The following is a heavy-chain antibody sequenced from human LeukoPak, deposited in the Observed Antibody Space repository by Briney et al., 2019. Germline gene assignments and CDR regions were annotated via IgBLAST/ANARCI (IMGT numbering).Heavy chain of an antibody. Sequence: SETLSLTCTVSGDSINNYYWSWIRQPAGKGLEWIGRIYGSGSTKYNPSPKSRVTMSVDTSENQLSLRLNSVTAADTAVYYCARGAGYGAPHGWFDPWGQGTLVIVSS. CDR1: GDSINNYY. D-gene: IGHD4/OR15-4a*01. CDR2: IYGSGST. J-gene: IGHJ5*02. CDR3: ARGAGYGAPHGWFDP. V-gene: IGHV4-4*07.